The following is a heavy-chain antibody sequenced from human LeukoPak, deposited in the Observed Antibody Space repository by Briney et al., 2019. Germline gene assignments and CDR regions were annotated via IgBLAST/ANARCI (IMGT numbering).Heavy chain of an antibody. Sequence: PGGSLRLSCAASGFIFSSYDMHWARQAPGKGLEYVSAISDSGGSTYYADSVKGRFTISRDNSKNTLYLQMSSLRAEDTAVYFCVRGYSFGPYGMDVWGQGTTVTVSS. CDR2: ISDSGGST. J-gene: IGHJ6*02. CDR1: GFIFSSYD. CDR3: VRGYSFGPYGMDV. D-gene: IGHD2-15*01. V-gene: IGHV3-64D*09.